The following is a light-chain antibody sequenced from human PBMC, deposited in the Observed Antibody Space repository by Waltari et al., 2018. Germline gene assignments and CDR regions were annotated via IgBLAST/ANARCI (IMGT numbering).Light chain of an antibody. Sequence: QSALTQPASVSGSPGQSITITCTGTTNNFVSWYQLHPGNPPRLIIPDVTYRPSGVPSRVSGSKSGDTASLTISGVQAEDEAHYYCSSFTSLRSVIFGGGTTLTVL. CDR3: SSFTSLRSVI. V-gene: IGLV2-14*01. J-gene: IGLJ2*01. CDR1: TNNF. CDR2: DVT.